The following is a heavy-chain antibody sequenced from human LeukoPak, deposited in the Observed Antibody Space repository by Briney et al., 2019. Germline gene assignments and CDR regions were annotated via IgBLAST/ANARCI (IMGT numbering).Heavy chain of an antibody. D-gene: IGHD2-15*01. Sequence: PSETLSLTCTVSGGSISGYYWSWIRQPPGKGLEWIAYIYDSGSTNYNPSLKSRVTISVDTSKNQFSLKLSSVTSADTAVHYCARMTNMGSYWYFDLWGRGTLVTVSS. CDR3: ARMTNMGSYWYFDL. CDR1: GGSISGYY. CDR2: IYDSGST. V-gene: IGHV4-59*01. J-gene: IGHJ2*01.